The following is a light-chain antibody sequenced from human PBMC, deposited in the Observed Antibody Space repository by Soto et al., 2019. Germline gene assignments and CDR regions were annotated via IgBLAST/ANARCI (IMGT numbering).Light chain of an antibody. CDR3: QQYGGSPRT. Sequence: EIVLTQSPGTLSLSLGERATLSCRASQIVSSSSLAWYQQKPGQAPRLLIYGSSSRATGIPDRFSGSGSGTDFTLTISRLEPEDFAVYYCQQYGGSPRTFGQGTKVEIK. CDR1: QIVSSSS. V-gene: IGKV3-20*01. J-gene: IGKJ1*01. CDR2: GSS.